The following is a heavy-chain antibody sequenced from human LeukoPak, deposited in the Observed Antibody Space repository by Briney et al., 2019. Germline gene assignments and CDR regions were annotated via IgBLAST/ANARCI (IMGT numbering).Heavy chain of an antibody. CDR2: IISKSDGGTT. Sequence: PGGSLRVSCAASGFTFSSYSMNWVRQAPGKGLEWVGHIISKSDGGTTDYAAPVKGRFTISRDDSKNMLYLQMNSLKTEDAAVYYCTTGLGSSGWYSGAFDIWGQGTMVTVSS. D-gene: IGHD6-19*01. J-gene: IGHJ3*02. CDR3: TTGLGSSGWYSGAFDI. CDR1: GFTFSSYS. V-gene: IGHV3-15*01.